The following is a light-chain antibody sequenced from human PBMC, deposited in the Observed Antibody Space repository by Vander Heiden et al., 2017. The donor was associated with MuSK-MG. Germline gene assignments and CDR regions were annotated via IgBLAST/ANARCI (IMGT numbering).Light chain of an antibody. V-gene: IGKV3-15*01. CDR1: QSVSSN. CDR2: GAS. CDR3: QQYDNWPLT. J-gene: IGKJ4*01. Sequence: EIVITQSPATLSVSPGEGAILSCRASQSVSSNLAWYQQRPGQAPRLLIDGASTRATDIPARFSGSGSGTEFTLSVSSLQSEDFAVYYCQQYDNWPLTFGGGTKVEIK.